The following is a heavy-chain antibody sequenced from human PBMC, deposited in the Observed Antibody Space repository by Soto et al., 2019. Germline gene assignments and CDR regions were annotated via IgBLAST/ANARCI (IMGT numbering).Heavy chain of an antibody. D-gene: IGHD3-22*01. CDR3: ARDVGVLLERNHYDSSGYYDY. Sequence: QVQLVESGGGLVKPGGSLRLSCAASGFTFSDYYMSWIRQAPGKGLEWVSYISSSSSYTNYADSVKGRFTISRDNAKNSLYLQMNSLRAEDTAVYYCARDVGVLLERNHYDSSGYYDYWGQGTLVTVSS. CDR1: GFTFSDYY. CDR2: ISSSSSYT. V-gene: IGHV3-11*06. J-gene: IGHJ4*02.